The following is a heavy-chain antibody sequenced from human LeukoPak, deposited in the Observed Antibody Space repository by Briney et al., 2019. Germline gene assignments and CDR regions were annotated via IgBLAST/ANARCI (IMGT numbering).Heavy chain of an antibody. CDR2: ISSSSSYR. V-gene: IGHV3-21*01. Sequence: PGGSLRLSCAASGFTFSGYSMNWVRQAPGKGLEWVSSISSSSSYRYYADSVKGRLTISRDNAKNSLYLQMNSLRAEDTAVYYCAREWKTTVVTPGYFDYWGQGTLVTVSP. D-gene: IGHD4-23*01. CDR1: GFTFSGYS. CDR3: AREWKTTVVTPGYFDY. J-gene: IGHJ4*02.